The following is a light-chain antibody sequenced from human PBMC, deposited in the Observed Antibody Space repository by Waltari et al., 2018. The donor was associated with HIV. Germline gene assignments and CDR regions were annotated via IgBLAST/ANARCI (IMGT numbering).Light chain of an antibody. CDR3: SALDSSLSAWV. J-gene: IGLJ3*02. V-gene: IGLV10-54*01. CDR1: SNNVGNEG. Sequence: QAGLTQPPPASKGLRQTATLTCTGNSNNVGNEGATWLQQHQGHPPKLLSNRNNNRPSGISERFSASRSGNTASLTITGLQPGDEADYYCSALDSSLSAWVFGGGTKLTVL. CDR2: RNN.